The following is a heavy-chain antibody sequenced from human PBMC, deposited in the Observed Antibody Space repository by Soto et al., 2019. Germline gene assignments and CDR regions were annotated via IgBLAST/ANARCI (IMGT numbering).Heavy chain of an antibody. CDR3: ARGAYLNWFDP. CDR2: IRSSSSTI. CDR1: GFTFSSYS. Sequence: EVQLVESGGGLVQPGGSLRLSCAASGFTFSSYSMNWVRQAPGKGLEWVSYIRSSSSTIYYADSVKGRFTISRDNAKNSLYLQMNSLRAEDTAVDYCARGAYLNWFDPWGQGTLVTVSS. V-gene: IGHV3-48*01. J-gene: IGHJ5*02.